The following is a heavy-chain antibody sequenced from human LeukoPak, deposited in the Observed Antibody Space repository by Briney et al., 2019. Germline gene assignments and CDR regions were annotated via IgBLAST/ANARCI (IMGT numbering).Heavy chain of an antibody. V-gene: IGHV1-18*01. J-gene: IGHJ5*02. D-gene: IGHD6-19*01. CDR2: ISAYNGNT. CDR3: ARDHPQWLSKYNWFDP. Sequence: ASVKVSCKASGYTFTSYGISWVRQAPGQGLEWMGWISAYNGNTNYAQKLQGRVTMTTDTSTCTAYMELRSLRSDDTAVYYCARDHPQWLSKYNWFDPWGQGTLVTVSS. CDR1: GYTFTSYG.